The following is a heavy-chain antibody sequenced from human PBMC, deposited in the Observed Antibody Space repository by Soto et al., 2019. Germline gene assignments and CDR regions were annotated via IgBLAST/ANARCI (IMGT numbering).Heavy chain of an antibody. J-gene: IGHJ3*02. CDR3: AKGRTVAVTGAPSDAFDI. CDR2: TYYRSKWYN. D-gene: IGHD6-19*01. V-gene: IGHV6-1*01. CDR1: GDSVSSNSAA. Sequence: SQTLSLTCAISGDSVSSNSAALNWIRQSPSRGLEWLGRTYYRSKWYNDYAVSVKSRITINPDTSKNQFSLQLNSVTPEDTAVYYCAKGRTVAVTGAPSDAFDIWGQGTMVTVSS.